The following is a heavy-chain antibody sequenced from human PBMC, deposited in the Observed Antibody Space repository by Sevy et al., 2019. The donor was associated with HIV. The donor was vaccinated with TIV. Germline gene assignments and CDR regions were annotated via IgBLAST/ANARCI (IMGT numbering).Heavy chain of an antibody. V-gene: IGHV3-21*01. CDR3: ARDLNDDFWSGYYFDY. CDR2: ISSSSSYI. CDR1: GFTFSSYS. Sequence: LSLTCAASGFTFSSYSMNWVSQAPGKGLEWVSSISSSSSYIYYADSVKGRFTISRDNAKNSLYLQMNSLRAEDTAVYYCARDLNDDFWSGYYFDYWGQGTLVTVSS. J-gene: IGHJ4*02. D-gene: IGHD3-3*01.